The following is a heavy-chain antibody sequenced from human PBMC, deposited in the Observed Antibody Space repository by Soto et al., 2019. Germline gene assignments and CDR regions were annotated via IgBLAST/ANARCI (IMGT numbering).Heavy chain of an antibody. CDR2: IYSGGST. J-gene: IGHJ3*02. D-gene: IGHD5-12*01. CDR3: ARSNSGYDFVAFDI. Sequence: EVQLVESGGGLVQPGGSLRLSCAASGFTVSSNSMSWVRQAPGKGLEWVSVIYSGGSTYYADSVKGRFTISRDNSNNTLYLQMNSLRAEDTAVYYCARSNSGYDFVAFDIWGQGTMVTVSS. V-gene: IGHV3-66*01. CDR1: GFTVSSNS.